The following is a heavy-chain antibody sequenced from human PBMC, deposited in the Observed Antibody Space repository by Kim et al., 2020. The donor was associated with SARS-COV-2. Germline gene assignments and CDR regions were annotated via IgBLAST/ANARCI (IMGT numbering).Heavy chain of an antibody. CDR1: GYTFTSYG. J-gene: IGHJ4*02. Sequence: ASVKVSCKASGYTFTSYGISWVRQAPGQGLEWMGWISAYNGNTNYAQKLQGRVTMTTDTSTSTAYMELRSLRSDDTAVYYCARDPGRLAHCGGDCYSLDYFDYWGQGTLVTVSS. V-gene: IGHV1-18*04. CDR3: ARDPGRLAHCGGDCYSLDYFDY. D-gene: IGHD2-21*02. CDR2: ISAYNGNT.